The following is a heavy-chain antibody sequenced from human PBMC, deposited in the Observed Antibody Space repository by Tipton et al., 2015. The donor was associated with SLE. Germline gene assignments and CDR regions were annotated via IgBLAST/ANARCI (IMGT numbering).Heavy chain of an antibody. CDR1: GGSISSHY. J-gene: IGHJ4*02. D-gene: IGHD2-15*01. CDR2: ISYSWTT. V-gene: IGHV4-59*11. Sequence: TLSLTCTVSGGSISSHYLSWVRQPPGKGLEWSGYISYSWTTNYNPSLKSRVTISVDTSQNQFSLKLRSVTAADTAVYYCAGAWQGYCSGGTCYVLDYWGQGTLVTVSS. CDR3: AGAWQGYCSGGTCYVLDY.